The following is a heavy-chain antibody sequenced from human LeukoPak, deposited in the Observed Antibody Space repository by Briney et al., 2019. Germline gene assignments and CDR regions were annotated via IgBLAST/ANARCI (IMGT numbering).Heavy chain of an antibody. CDR1: GFTFSSHA. D-gene: IGHD1-7*01. J-gene: IGHJ4*02. CDR3: ATATTGTPDY. V-gene: IGHV3-23*01. CDR2: ISVSGGNT. Sequence: GGSLRLSCAASGFTFSSHAMCWVRQAPGKGLEWVSRISVSGGNTNYADSVKGRFTISRDNAKNTLYLQMNSLRAEDTAVYYCATATTGTPDYWGQGTLVTVSS.